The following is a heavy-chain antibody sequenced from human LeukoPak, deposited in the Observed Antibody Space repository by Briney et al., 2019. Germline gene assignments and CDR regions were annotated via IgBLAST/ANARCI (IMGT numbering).Heavy chain of an antibody. Sequence: PSQTLSLTCTVSGASFSGGDQYWNWIRQSPGKGLEWIGSTHPSGMLYNNPSLESRVTISIDTSKNQFSLNLNSVTAADTAVYFCSRGLDSRKLGYWGQGTLATVSS. CDR3: SRGLDSRKLGY. J-gene: IGHJ4*02. D-gene: IGHD3-22*01. V-gene: IGHV4-31*03. CDR2: THPSGML. CDR1: GASFSGGDQY.